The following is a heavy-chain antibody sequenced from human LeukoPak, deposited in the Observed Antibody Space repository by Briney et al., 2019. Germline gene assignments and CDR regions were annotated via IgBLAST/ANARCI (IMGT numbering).Heavy chain of an antibody. V-gene: IGHV1-18*01. CDR1: GYTFTSYG. CDR2: ISAYNGNT. CDR3: ARALTIFGVVPFDY. J-gene: IGHJ4*02. Sequence: ASVKVSCKASGYTFTSYGISWVRQAPGQGLEWMGWISAYNGNTNYAQKLQGRVTMTTDTSTSTAYMELSSLRSEDTAVYYCARALTIFGVVPFDYWGQGTLVTVSS. D-gene: IGHD3-3*01.